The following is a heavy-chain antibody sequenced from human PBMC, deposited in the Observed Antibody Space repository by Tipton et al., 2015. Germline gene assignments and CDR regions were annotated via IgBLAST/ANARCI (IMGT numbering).Heavy chain of an antibody. CDR2: VKSDGSRT. CDR1: GFGFSNHW. Sequence: LSLTCAASGFGFSNHWMHWVRQAPGKGPEWVSRVKSDGSRTDYADSVKGRFTISRDNAKNTLYLQMNSLRAEDTAVYYCARGEYSYENPPDYWGQGTLVTVSS. CDR3: ARGEYSYENPPDY. D-gene: IGHD5-18*01. J-gene: IGHJ4*02. V-gene: IGHV3-74*01.